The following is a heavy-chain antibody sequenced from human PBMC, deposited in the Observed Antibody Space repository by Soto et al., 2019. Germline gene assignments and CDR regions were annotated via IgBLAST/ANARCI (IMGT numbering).Heavy chain of an antibody. CDR3: ARGGVPAAAIRQYYYYGMDV. D-gene: IGHD2-2*01. V-gene: IGHV1-69*13. CDR2: IIPIFGTA. J-gene: IGHJ6*02. Sequence: SVKVSCKASGGTFSSYAISWVRQAPGQGLEWMGGIIPIFGTANYAQKFQGRVTITADESTSTAYMELSSLRSEDTAVYYCARGGVPAAAIRQYYYYGMDVWGQGTTVTVSS. CDR1: GGTFSSYA.